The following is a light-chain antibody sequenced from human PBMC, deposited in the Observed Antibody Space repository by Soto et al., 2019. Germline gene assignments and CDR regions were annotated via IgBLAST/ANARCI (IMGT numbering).Light chain of an antibody. CDR2: EVS. CDR3: SSYTNINTRACV. J-gene: IGLJ1*01. CDR1: SSDVGGYNS. V-gene: IGLV2-14*01. Sequence: QSALTQPASVSGSPGQSITIPCTGTSSDVGGYNSVSWYQQHPGKAPKLMIYEVSNRPSGVSNRFSGSKSGNTASLTISGLQAEDEAEYYCSSYTNINTRACVFGTGTKVTVL.